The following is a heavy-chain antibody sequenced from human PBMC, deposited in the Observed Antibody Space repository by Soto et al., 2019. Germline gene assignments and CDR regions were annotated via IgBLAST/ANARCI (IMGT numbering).Heavy chain of an antibody. D-gene: IGHD3-10*01. CDR1: GFTFSNYI. V-gene: IGHV3-30-3*01. CDR3: ARDDEGGSYCDLGY. CDR2: ILHDGNNK. Sequence: QVQLVESGGGVVQPGRSLRLSCAASGFTFSNYIMHWVRQAPGKGLEWVAIILHDGNNKYYADSVKGRFTISRDNSKNTMYLQMTSMRTDDTAIYYCARDDEGGSYCDLGYWGQGALVTVSS. J-gene: IGHJ4*02.